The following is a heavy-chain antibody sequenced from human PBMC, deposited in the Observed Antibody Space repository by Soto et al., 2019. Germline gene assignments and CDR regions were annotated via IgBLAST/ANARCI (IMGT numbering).Heavy chain of an antibody. CDR3: ARRWGAAFDY. V-gene: IGHV4-59*08. CDR1: GGSISSYY. Sequence: QVQLQESGPGLVKPSETLSLTCTVSGGSISSYYWSWIRQPPGKGLEWIGNIYYSGSTNYNPSLKIRVTISVDTSNNQFSLKLSSVTAADTAVYYCARRWGAAFDYWGQGTLVTVSS. CDR2: IYYSGST. D-gene: IGHD1-26*01. J-gene: IGHJ4*02.